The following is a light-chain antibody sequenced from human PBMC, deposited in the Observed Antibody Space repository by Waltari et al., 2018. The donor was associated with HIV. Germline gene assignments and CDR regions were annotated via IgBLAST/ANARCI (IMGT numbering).Light chain of an antibody. J-gene: IGKJ1*01. Sequence: EVVMTQSPATLSVSPGERAALACRASQSVSRNLAWYQQKPGQPPRLLIYAASTRASGVPVRISGTGSGTEFTLTISSLQSEDFAVYYWQQYDDWPRTSGQGTRVEIK. CDR3: QQYDDWPRT. CDR1: QSVSRN. CDR2: AAS. V-gene: IGKV3-15*01.